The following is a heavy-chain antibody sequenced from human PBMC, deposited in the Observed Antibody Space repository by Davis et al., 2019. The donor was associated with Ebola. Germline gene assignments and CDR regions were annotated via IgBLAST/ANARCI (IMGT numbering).Heavy chain of an antibody. Sequence: ASVKVSCKASGYTFTSYYMHWVRQAPGQGLEWMGIINPSGGSTSYAQKFQGRVTMTRDTSTSTVYMELSSLRSEDTAVYYCASPGNCSGGSCYVRGGYFQHWGQGTLVTVSS. CDR3: ASPGNCSGGSCYVRGGYFQH. D-gene: IGHD2-15*01. CDR1: GYTFTSYY. CDR2: INPSGGST. V-gene: IGHV1-46*01. J-gene: IGHJ1*01.